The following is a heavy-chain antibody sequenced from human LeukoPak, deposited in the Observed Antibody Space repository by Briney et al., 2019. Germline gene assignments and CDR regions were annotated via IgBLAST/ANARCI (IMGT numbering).Heavy chain of an antibody. J-gene: IGHJ4*02. D-gene: IGHD3-22*01. CDR2: ISAGGGTT. Sequence: GGSLRLSCAASGFTFSSYAMSWARQAPGKGLEWVSTISAGGGTTYYADSVKGRFTISRDSSKITLYLQMNSLRAEDTAVYYCAKVRASSGYFDYWGQGTLVTVSS. CDR1: GFTFSSYA. V-gene: IGHV3-23*01. CDR3: AKVRASSGYFDY.